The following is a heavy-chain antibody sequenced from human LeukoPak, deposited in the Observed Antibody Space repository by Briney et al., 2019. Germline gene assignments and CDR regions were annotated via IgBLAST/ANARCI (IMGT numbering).Heavy chain of an antibody. CDR3: ARGLNLYSNQAYYYYTDV. D-gene: IGHD4-11*01. Sequence: PSETLSLTCAVYGGSFSGYYWSWIRQPPGKGLEWIGEINHSGSTNYNPSLKSRVTISVDTSKNQFSLKLSSVTAADTAVYYCARGLNLYSNQAYYYYTDVWGKGTTVTVSS. J-gene: IGHJ6*03. CDR2: INHSGST. CDR1: GGSFSGYY. V-gene: IGHV4-34*01.